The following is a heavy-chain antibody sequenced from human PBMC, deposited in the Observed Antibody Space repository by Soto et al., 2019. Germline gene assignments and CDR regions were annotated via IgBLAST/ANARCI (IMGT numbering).Heavy chain of an antibody. J-gene: IGHJ4*02. D-gene: IGHD4-17*01. Sequence: QVQLMESGGGVVQSGGSLRLSCAASGFTFSRFVMHWVRQAPGKGLEWVAMISQDGSNKNYADSVKGRFTISRDNSRDTLYLEMNSLRPEDTAQYYCARDVMTSVTEDYWGQGTLVTVSS. V-gene: IGHV3-30-3*01. CDR2: ISQDGSNK. CDR3: ARDVMTSVTEDY. CDR1: GFTFSRFV.